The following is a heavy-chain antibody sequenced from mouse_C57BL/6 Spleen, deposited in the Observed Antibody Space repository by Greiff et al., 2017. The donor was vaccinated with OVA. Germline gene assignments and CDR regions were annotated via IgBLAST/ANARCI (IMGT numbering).Heavy chain of an antibody. CDR2: FYPKIGST. Sequence: QVQLQQSGPELVKPGASVKLSCKVSGYPFTSSWMPWVKQRLGQGFEWIGLFYPKIGSTNSNEKFKGKATLTVDKSSSTAYMQLYSLTAEDSAVYYCARLAEFDYWGKGTTLTVSS. V-gene: IGHV1-64*01. J-gene: IGHJ2*01. CDR3: ARLAEFDY. CDR1: GYPFTSSW. D-gene: IGHD3-3*01.